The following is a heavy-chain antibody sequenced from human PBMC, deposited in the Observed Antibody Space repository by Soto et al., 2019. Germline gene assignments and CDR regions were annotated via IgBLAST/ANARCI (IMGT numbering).Heavy chain of an antibody. J-gene: IGHJ4*02. V-gene: IGHV1-69*13. CDR1: GGTFSSYA. Sequence: SVKVSCKASGGTFSSYAISWVRQAPGQGLEWMGGIIPIFGTANYAQKFQGRVTITGDESTSTAYMELSRLRSEDTAVYYCARAQSAVLYSSGWYETLFHSGPRTLGTVFS. D-gene: IGHD6-19*01. CDR2: IIPIFGTA. CDR3: ARAQSAVLYSSGWYETLFH.